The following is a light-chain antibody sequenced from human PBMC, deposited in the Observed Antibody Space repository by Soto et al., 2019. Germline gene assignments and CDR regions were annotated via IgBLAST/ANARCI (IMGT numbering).Light chain of an antibody. Sequence: QSALTQPPSVSGAPGQTVTISCTGSSSNIGARYEVHWYQQLPGTATKLLIYEDIKRPSGVPDRFSGSKSGASASLAITGLLSEDEAEYYCQSYDSSLSAVVFGGGTKVTVL. V-gene: IGLV1-40*01. CDR3: QSYDSSLSAVV. CDR2: EDI. CDR1: SSNIGARYE. J-gene: IGLJ2*01.